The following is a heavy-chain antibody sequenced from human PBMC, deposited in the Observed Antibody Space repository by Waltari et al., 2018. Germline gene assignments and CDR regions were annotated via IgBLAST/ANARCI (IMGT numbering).Heavy chain of an antibody. Sequence: QVQLQESGPGLVKPSETLSLTCAVSGYSISSGYYWGWIRQPPGKGLEWIANIYHSGSTYYNPSLKSRVTISVDTSKNQFSLNLSSVTAADTAGYYCARLTTGTRDIDNWGQGTLVTVSS. D-gene: IGHD4-17*01. J-gene: IGHJ4*02. CDR2: IYHSGST. CDR3: ARLTTGTRDIDN. CDR1: GYSISSGYY. V-gene: IGHV4-38-2*01.